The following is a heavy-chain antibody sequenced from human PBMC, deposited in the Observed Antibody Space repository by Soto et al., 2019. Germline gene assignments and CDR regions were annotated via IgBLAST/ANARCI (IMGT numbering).Heavy chain of an antibody. Sequence: QVQLVESGGGVVQPGRSLRLSCVASGFTFSSYGMHWVRQAPGKGLEWVAVIWYDGSNKYYADSVKGRFTISRDNSKNTLYLQMNSLRAEDTAVYYCAREVGGAVDYWGQGTLVTVSS. D-gene: IGHD2-21*01. CDR2: IWYDGSNK. CDR3: AREVGGAVDY. J-gene: IGHJ4*02. CDR1: GFTFSSYG. V-gene: IGHV3-33*01.